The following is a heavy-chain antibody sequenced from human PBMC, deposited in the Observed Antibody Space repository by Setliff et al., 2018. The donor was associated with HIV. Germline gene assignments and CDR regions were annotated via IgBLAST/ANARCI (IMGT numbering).Heavy chain of an antibody. J-gene: IGHJ6*03. V-gene: IGHV3-66*02. CDR3: ARDQWGYSYGYYYYYYMDV. CDR1: GFTVSSNY. D-gene: IGHD5-18*01. CDR2: IYSGGST. Sequence: GESLKISCAASGFTVSSNYMSWVRQAPGKGLEWVSVIYSGGSTYYADSVKGRFTISRDNSKNTLYLQMNSLRAEDTAVYYCARDQWGYSYGYYYYYYMDVWGKGTKVTVSS.